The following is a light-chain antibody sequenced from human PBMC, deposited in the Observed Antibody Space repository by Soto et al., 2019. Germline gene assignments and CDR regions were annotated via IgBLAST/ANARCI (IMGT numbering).Light chain of an antibody. CDR3: QQSYSTPWT. CDR2: AAS. Sequence: IQVTQSPSSLSASVGDRVTITCRASQSISSNLNWYQQKPGKAPNVLIYAASSLQSGVPSRFSGSGSGTDFTLTISSLQPEDSATYYCQQSYSTPWTFGQGTKVDI. V-gene: IGKV1-39*01. CDR1: QSISSN. J-gene: IGKJ1*01.